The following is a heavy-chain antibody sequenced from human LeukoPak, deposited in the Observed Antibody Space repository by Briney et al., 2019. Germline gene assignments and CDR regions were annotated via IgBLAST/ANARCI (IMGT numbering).Heavy chain of an antibody. CDR3: ASSFSDDFWSGHL. V-gene: IGHV3-7*01. Sequence: PGGSLRLSCAASRITFTYWMSWVRQAPGKGLGWVANIKQDGSEKYYVDSVKGRFTISRDNAKKSLFLQMNSLRAQDTAVYYCASSFSDDFWSGHLWGQGTLVTVSS. D-gene: IGHD3-3*01. CDR2: IKQDGSEK. J-gene: IGHJ4*02. CDR1: RITFTYW.